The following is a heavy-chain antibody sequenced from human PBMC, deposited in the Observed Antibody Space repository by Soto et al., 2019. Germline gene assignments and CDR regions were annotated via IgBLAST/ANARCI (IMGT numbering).Heavy chain of an antibody. D-gene: IGHD1-20*01. CDR2: ISYDGTNK. Sequence: GGSLRLSCAASGFTFSSYGMHWVRQAPGKGLEWVAVISYDGTNKYYADSVKGRFTISRDNSKNTLYLQMNSLRAEDTAVYSCAKARGIYKWNAFDYWGQGTLVTVSS. J-gene: IGHJ4*02. V-gene: IGHV3-30*18. CDR1: GFTFSSYG. CDR3: AKARGIYKWNAFDY.